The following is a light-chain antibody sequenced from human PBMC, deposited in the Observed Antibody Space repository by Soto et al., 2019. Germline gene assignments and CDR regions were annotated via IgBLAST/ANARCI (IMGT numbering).Light chain of an antibody. V-gene: IGKV3-20*01. J-gene: IGKJ1*01. CDR3: QQYNNWPRT. Sequence: EIVLTQSPGTLSLSPGERATLSCMASQSVSNNYLAWYQQKPGQAPRLLIHDASSRATGISDRFSGSGFGTEFTLTISSLQSEDFAVYFCQQYNNWPRTFGQGTKVDIK. CDR2: DAS. CDR1: QSVSNNY.